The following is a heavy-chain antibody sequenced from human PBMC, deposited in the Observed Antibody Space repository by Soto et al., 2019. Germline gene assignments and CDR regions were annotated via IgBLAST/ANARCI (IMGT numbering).Heavy chain of an antibody. CDR3: ARGRGSSGWYVDY. CDR2: ISYDGSNK. V-gene: IGHV3-30-3*01. D-gene: IGHD6-19*01. CDR1: GFTFSSYA. Sequence: GGSLRLSCAASGFTFSSYAMHWVRQAPGKGLEWVAVISYDGSNKYYADSVKGRFTISRDNSKNTLYLQMNSLRAEDTAVYYCARGRGSSGWYVDYWGQGTLVTVSS. J-gene: IGHJ4*02.